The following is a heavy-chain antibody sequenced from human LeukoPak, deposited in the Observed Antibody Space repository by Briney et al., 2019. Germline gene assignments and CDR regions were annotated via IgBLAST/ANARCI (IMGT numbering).Heavy chain of an antibody. D-gene: IGHD2-15*01. CDR3: ARQVGYCSGGSCYNWFDP. CDR2: IYYSGST. V-gene: IGHV4-39*01. Sequence: SETLSLTCTVSSGSISSSSYYWGWIRQPPGKGLEWIGSIYYSGSTYYNPSLKSRVTISVDTSKNQFSLKLSSVTAADTAVYYCARQVGYCSGGSCYNWFDPWGQGTLVTVSS. CDR1: SGSISSSSYY. J-gene: IGHJ5*02.